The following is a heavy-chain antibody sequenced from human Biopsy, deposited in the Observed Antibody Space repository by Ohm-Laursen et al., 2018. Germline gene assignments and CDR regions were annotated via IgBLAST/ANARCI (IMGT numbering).Heavy chain of an antibody. CDR3: ARDVGSSGWYYYGMDV. CDR1: GFTLSDHN. V-gene: IGHV3-72*01. Sequence: SLRLSCAASGFTLSDHNMDWVRLAPGKGLEWVGRTRNNGKTYTKEYAASVKGRFTISRDDSKNSLYPQMNSLKTEDTAVYFCARDVGSSGWYYYGMDVWGQGTTVTVSS. D-gene: IGHD6-19*01. J-gene: IGHJ6*02. CDR2: TRNNGKTYTK.